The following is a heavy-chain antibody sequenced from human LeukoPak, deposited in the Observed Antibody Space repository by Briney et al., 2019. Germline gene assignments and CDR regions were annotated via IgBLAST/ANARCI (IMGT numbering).Heavy chain of an antibody. CDR3: ARDQIPTTKYYGMDV. Sequence: ETLSLTCTVSGGSISSYYWSWIRQPPGKGLEWVANIMQDGSAKYNVDSVKGRFTISKDNAKNSVYLQMNSLRAEDTAVYYCARDQIPTTKYYGMDVWGQGTTVTVSS. D-gene: IGHD2-2*01. CDR2: IMQDGSAK. J-gene: IGHJ6*02. V-gene: IGHV3-7*01. CDR1: GGSISSYY.